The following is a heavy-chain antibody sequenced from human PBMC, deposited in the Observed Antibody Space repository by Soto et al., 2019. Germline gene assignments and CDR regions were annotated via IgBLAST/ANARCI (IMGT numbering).Heavy chain of an antibody. CDR2: IVVGSGNT. D-gene: IGHD3-3*01. CDR1: GFTFTSSA. Sequence: ASVKVSCKASGFTFTSSAVQWVRQARGQRLEWIGWIVVGSGNTNYAQKFQERVTITRDMSTSTAYMELSSLRSEDTAVYYCAAERGGDFWSGYYKDYYGMDVWGQGTTVTVYS. CDR3: AAERGGDFWSGYYKDYYGMDV. V-gene: IGHV1-58*01. J-gene: IGHJ6*02.